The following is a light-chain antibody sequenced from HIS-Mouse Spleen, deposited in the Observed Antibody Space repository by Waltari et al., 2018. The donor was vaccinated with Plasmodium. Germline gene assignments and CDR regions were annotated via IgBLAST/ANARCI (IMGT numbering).Light chain of an antibody. J-gene: IGLJ3*02. Sequence: SYELTQPSSVSVSPGQTARITCSGDVLAKKKYARWFQQKPGQAPVLVIYKVSERPSGIPERFSGSSSGTTVTLTISGAQVEDEADYYCYSAADNNRVFGGGTKLTVL. CDR1: VLAKKKY. CDR3: YSAADNNRV. CDR2: KVS. V-gene: IGLV3-27*01.